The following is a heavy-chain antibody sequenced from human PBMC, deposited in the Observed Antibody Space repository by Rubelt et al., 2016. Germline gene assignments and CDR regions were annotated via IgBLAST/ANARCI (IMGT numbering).Heavy chain of an antibody. CDR3: VRERATVTTLFDY. CDR2: IFHSGST. V-gene: IGHV4-38-2*02. CDR1: GYSLNSGYF. J-gene: IGHJ4*02. D-gene: IGHD4-17*01. Sequence: QVQLQESGPGLVKPSETLSLTCTVSGYSLNSGYFWGWIRQPPGKGLEWIGSIFHSGSTYYNPSLRSRVTISVDTSKNQFSLKLSSGTAADTAVYYCVRERATVTTLFDYWGQGTLVTVSS.